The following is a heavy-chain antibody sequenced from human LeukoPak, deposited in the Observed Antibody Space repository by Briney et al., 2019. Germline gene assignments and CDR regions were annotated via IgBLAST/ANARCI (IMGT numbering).Heavy chain of an antibody. J-gene: IGHJ4*02. CDR1: GFTFTSYG. D-gene: IGHD2-15*01. CDR2: TSAYNGNT. V-gene: IGHV1-18*01. CDR3: ARYCSGGSCAPSFDY. Sequence: ASLKVSCKASGFTFTSYGISWVRQAPGQGLEWMGWTSAYNGNTNYAQKLQGRVTMTTDTSTSTAYMELRSLRSDDTAVYYCARYCSGGSCAPSFDYWGQGTLVTVSS.